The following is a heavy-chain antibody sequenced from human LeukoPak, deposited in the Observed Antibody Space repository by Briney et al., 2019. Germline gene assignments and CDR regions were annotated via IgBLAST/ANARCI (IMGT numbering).Heavy chain of an antibody. V-gene: IGHV3-7*01. J-gene: IGHJ3*02. D-gene: IGHD5-24*01. CDR2: IRQDGGQT. CDR3: ARDKHNPGSAFDI. Sequence: GGSLRLSCAGSGFSFSSYSMNWVRQAPGKGLEWVANIRQDGGQTYYVDSVKGRFTISRDNAKNSLYLQVNSLRAEDTAVYYCARDKHNPGSAFDIWGQGTMLTVSS. CDR1: GFSFSSYS.